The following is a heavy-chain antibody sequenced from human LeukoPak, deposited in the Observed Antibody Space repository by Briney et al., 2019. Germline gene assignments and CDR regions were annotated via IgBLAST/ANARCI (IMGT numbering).Heavy chain of an antibody. CDR2: ITGSGGST. Sequence: GGSLRLSCAASGFTFSNYGLSWVRQAPGKGLEWVSGITGSGGSTYYADSVKGRFTISRDNSKNTRYLQMNSRRAEDTAIYYCARDPRRYYDSSGYYFPYYFDYWGQGTLVTVSS. CDR3: ARDPRRYYDSSGYYFPYYFDY. V-gene: IGHV3-23*01. J-gene: IGHJ4*02. D-gene: IGHD3-22*01. CDR1: GFTFSNYG.